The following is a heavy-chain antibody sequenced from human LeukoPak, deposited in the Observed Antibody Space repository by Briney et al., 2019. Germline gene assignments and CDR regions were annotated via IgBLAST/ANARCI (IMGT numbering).Heavy chain of an antibody. CDR2: INPDGGEK. CDR1: GFTFSSYW. J-gene: IGHJ4*02. Sequence: GGSLRLSCSASGFTFSSYWMSWVRQAPGKGLEWVANINPDGGEKYYVDSVKGRFQISRDNATNPLFLQMNSLRAEDTAVYYCAREYFPFDYWDQGTLVTVSS. V-gene: IGHV3-7*05. CDR3: AREYFPFDY. D-gene: IGHD2-8*01.